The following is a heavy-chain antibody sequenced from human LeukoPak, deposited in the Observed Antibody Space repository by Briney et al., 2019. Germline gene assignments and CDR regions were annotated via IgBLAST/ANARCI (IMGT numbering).Heavy chain of an antibody. CDR2: ITSSGNYM. Sequence: PGGSLRLSCAASGFTFGTYEMNWVRQAPGKGLEWVSSITSSGNYMYYADSVKGRFTISRDNAKNSLYLQMNSLRAEDTAVYYCARGYCSSTSCSIDYWGQGTLVTVSS. CDR1: GFTFGTYE. J-gene: IGHJ4*02. D-gene: IGHD2-2*01. CDR3: ARGYCSSTSCSIDY. V-gene: IGHV3-21*01.